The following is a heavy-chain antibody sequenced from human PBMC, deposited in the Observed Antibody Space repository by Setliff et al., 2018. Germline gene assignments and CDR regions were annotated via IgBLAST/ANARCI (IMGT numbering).Heavy chain of an antibody. CDR1: GGSSSTDPYL. CDR2: ISYSGRT. J-gene: IGHJ4*02. D-gene: IGHD2-15*01. Sequence: SETLSLTCAVSGGSSSTDPYLWTWIRQHPVKGLEWIGYISYSGRTSYNTSLYSRITVSLDRSKTQFSLQLTSVTASDTAMYYCARVAYPNGGSSRYFDNWGQGTLVTVSS. V-gene: IGHV4-31*11. CDR3: ARVAYPNGGSSRYFDN.